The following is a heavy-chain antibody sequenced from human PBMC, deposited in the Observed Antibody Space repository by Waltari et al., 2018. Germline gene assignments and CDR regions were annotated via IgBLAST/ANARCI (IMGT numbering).Heavy chain of an antibody. Sequence: QVQLVESGGGVVQPGRSLRLSCAASGITFSLYGILLVRQAPGKGLEWVAVISYDGSNKYYADSVKGRFTISRDNSKNTLYLQMNSLRAEDTAVYYCASLAVVAATINWFDPWGQGTLVTVSS. CDR1: GITFSLYG. CDR2: ISYDGSNK. J-gene: IGHJ5*02. CDR3: ASLAVVAATINWFDP. V-gene: IGHV3-30*03. D-gene: IGHD2-15*01.